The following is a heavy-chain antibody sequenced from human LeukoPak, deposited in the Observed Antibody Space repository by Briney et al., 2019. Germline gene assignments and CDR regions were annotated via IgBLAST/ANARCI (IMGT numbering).Heavy chain of an antibody. CDR3: AKGYYDFWSGPDY. V-gene: IGHV3-9*01. CDR1: GFTLDDYA. Sequence: GGSLRLSCAASGFTLDDYAMHWVRQAPGKGLEWVSGISWNSGSIGYADSVKGRFTISRDNAKNSLYLQMNSLRAEDTALYYCAKGYYDFWSGPDYWGQGTLVTVSS. J-gene: IGHJ4*02. D-gene: IGHD3-3*01. CDR2: ISWNSGSI.